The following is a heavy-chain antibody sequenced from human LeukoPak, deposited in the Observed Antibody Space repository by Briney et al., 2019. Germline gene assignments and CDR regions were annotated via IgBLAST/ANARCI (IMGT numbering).Heavy chain of an antibody. CDR3: ARGLGIAVAGTDYYYGMDV. CDR1: GGSISSYC. V-gene: IGHV4-59*01. Sequence: PSEALSLTCTVSGGSISSYCWSWIRQPPGKGLEWIGYIYYSGSTNYNPSLKSRVTISVDTSKNQFSLKLSSVTAADTAVYHCARGLGIAVAGTDYYYGMDVWGQGTTVTVSS. CDR2: IYYSGST. D-gene: IGHD6-19*01. J-gene: IGHJ6*02.